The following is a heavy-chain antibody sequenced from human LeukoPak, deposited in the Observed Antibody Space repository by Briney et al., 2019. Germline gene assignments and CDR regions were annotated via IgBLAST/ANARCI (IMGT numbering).Heavy chain of an antibody. J-gene: IGHJ4*02. Sequence: PGRSLRLSCAASGFTFDDYAMHWVRQAPGKGLEWVSGISWNSGSIGYADSVKGRFTISRDNSKNTLYLQMNSLRAEDTAVYYCARDETVWGSYRYLPYDYWGQGTLVTVSS. CDR2: ISWNSGSI. CDR1: GFTFDDYA. CDR3: ARDETVWGSYRYLPYDY. D-gene: IGHD3-16*02. V-gene: IGHV3-9*01.